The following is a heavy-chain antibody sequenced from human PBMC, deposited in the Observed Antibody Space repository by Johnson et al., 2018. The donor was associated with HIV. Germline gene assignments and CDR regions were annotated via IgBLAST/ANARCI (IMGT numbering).Heavy chain of an antibody. V-gene: IGHV3-30*04. CDR2: ISYDGSNK. CDR1: GFTFSGYP. CDR3: AKGHSSGYPKDAFDI. Sequence: QVQVVESGGGMVQPGRFLRLFCAASGFTFSGYPMHWVRQAPGKGLEWVAVISYDGSNKNYGDSVKGRFTISRDNSKNTLYLQMNSLRAEDTAVYYCAKGHSSGYPKDAFDIWGQGTMVTVSS. J-gene: IGHJ3*02. D-gene: IGHD3-22*01.